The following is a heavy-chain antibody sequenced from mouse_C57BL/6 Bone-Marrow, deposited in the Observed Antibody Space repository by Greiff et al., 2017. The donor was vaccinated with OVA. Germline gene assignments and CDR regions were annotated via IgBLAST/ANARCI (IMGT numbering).Heavy chain of an antibody. J-gene: IGHJ2*01. CDR2: IYPGNSDT. V-gene: IGHV1-5*01. CDR3: TRRGYGRYYYFDY. D-gene: IGHD1-1*01. Sequence: EVKLVESGTVLARPGASVKMSCKTSGYTFTSYWMHWVKQRPGQGLEWIGAIYPGNSDTSYNQKFKGKAKLTAVTSASTAYMELSSLTNEDSAVYYCTRRGYGRYYYFDYWGQGTTLTVSS. CDR1: GYTFTSYW.